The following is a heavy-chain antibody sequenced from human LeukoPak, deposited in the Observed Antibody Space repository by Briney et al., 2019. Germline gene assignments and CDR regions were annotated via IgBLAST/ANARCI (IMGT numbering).Heavy chain of an antibody. CDR2: VKSENDGGTT. CDR3: TTELYCSSTTCPLTFDT. CDR1: SFTFSKTW. D-gene: IGHD2-2*01. Sequence: GGSLRLSCAASSFTFSKTWMSWVRQAPGKGLEGVGRVKSENDGGTTEYAAPVKGRCTISRDDSKKTVYLQMTSLKTEDTAMYFCTTELYCSSTTCPLTFDTWGQGTLVTVSA. J-gene: IGHJ4*02. V-gene: IGHV3-15*01.